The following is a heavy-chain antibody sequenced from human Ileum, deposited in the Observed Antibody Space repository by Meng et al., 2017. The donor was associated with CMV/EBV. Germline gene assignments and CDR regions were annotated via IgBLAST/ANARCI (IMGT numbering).Heavy chain of an antibody. CDR3: ARNGQTGIAAAGTPPNYYGMDV. D-gene: IGHD6-13*01. Sequence: GRLLRSSCAASGSIFSSYSMNWVRQAPGKGLEWVSSISSSSSYIYYADSVKGRFTISRDNAKNALHLQTNSLRAEDTAVYYCARNGQTGIAAAGTPPNYYGMDVWGQGTTVTGSS. V-gene: IGHV3-21*01. J-gene: IGHJ6*02. CDR2: ISSSSSYI. CDR1: GSIFSSYS.